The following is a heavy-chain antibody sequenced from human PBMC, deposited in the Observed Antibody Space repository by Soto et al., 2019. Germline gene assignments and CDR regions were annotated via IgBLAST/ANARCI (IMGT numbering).Heavy chain of an antibody. D-gene: IGHD2-15*01. Sequence: VGSLRLSCTASGSTFSNYAIHWVRQVPGKGLEWVAVISSDGSYKDYADFVEGRFTISRDNSKNTLYLQMNSLRADDTAVYYCVKAGVAGYCSGGSCFNWFDPWGQGTLVTVSS. CDR1: GSTFSNYA. CDR2: ISSDGSYK. V-gene: IGHV3-30*18. J-gene: IGHJ5*02. CDR3: VKAGVAGYCSGGSCFNWFDP.